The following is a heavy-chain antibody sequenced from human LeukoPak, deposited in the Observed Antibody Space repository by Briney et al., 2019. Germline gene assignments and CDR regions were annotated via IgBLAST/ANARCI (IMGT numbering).Heavy chain of an antibody. V-gene: IGHV4-34*01. D-gene: IGHD5-12*01. Sequence: SETLSLTCAVYGGSFSGYYWSWIRQPPGKGLEWIGEINHRGSTNYNPSLKSRITISVDTSKNQFSLKLSSVTAADTAVFYCARGVAYEILDYWGQGTLVTVSS. CDR2: INHRGST. J-gene: IGHJ4*02. CDR3: ARGVAYEILDY. CDR1: GGSFSGYY.